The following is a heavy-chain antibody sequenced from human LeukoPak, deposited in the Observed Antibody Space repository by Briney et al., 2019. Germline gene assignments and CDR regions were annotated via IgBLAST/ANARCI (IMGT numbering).Heavy chain of an antibody. CDR1: GGSTSSGTFY. Sequence: SETLSLTCTVSGGSTSSGTFYWSWIRQPAGKGLEWIGRIYSSGSTNYNPSLKSRVTISVDTSKNQFSLKLSSVTAADTAVYYCARRKRMNYYGSGSLGDWGQGTLVTVSS. D-gene: IGHD3-10*01. V-gene: IGHV4-61*02. CDR3: ARRKRMNYYGSGSLGD. CDR2: IYSSGST. J-gene: IGHJ4*02.